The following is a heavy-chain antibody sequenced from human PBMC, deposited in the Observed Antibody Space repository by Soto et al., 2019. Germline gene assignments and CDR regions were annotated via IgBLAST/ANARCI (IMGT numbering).Heavy chain of an antibody. V-gene: IGHV3-23*01. CDR2: ISGTDGGT. CDR1: GFIFSSYA. CDR3: AKEMSGYTSSCINY. D-gene: IGHD6-13*01. J-gene: IGHJ4*02. Sequence: EVQLLESGGGLVQPGGSLRLSCAASGFIFSSYAMSWVRQAPGKGLEWVSVISGTDGGTYYGDSVKGRFTISRDNSKNTLYLQMNSLRAEDTAVYYCAKEMSGYTSSCINYWGQGTLVTVSS.